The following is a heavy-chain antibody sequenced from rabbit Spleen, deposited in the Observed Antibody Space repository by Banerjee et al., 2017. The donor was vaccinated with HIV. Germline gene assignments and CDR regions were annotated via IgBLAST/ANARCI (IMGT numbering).Heavy chain of an antibody. CDR2: IGAGSSGST. V-gene: IGHV1S40*01. CDR3: ARSYGRGNTNYYFNL. J-gene: IGHJ4*01. D-gene: IGHD3-1*01. CDR1: GFSFNSSYD. Sequence: QSLEESGGGLVKPGASLTLTCKASGFSFNSSYDMCWVRQAPGKGLEWIACIGAGSSGSTYSATWAKGRFTISKTSSTTVTLQMTSLTVADTATYFCARSYGRGNTNYYFNLWGPGTLVTVS.